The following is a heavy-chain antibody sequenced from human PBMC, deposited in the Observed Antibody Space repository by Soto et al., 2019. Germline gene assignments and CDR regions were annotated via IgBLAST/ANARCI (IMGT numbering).Heavy chain of an antibody. J-gene: IGHJ4*02. Sequence: SETLSLTCPVSGCSISSYYWSWIRQPAGKGLEWIGRIYTSGSTNYNPSLKSRVAMSVDTSKNQFSLKLSSVTAADTAVYYCAREGSSGWLYWGQGTLVTVSS. CDR2: IYTSGST. D-gene: IGHD6-19*01. CDR1: GCSISSYY. CDR3: AREGSSGWLY. V-gene: IGHV4-4*07.